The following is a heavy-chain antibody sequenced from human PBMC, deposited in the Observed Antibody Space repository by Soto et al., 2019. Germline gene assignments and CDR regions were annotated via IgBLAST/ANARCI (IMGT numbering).Heavy chain of an antibody. V-gene: IGHV3-48*01. D-gene: IGHD6-13*01. CDR2: ISSSSSTI. Sequence: GGSLRLSCAASGFTFSSYSMNWVRQAPGKGLEWVSYISSSSSTIYYADSVKGRFTISRDNAKNSLYLQMNSLRAEDTAVYYCARDEEYSSSWYEYYYYGMDVWGQGTTVTVSS. CDR1: GFTFSSYS. J-gene: IGHJ6*02. CDR3: ARDEEYSSSWYEYYYYGMDV.